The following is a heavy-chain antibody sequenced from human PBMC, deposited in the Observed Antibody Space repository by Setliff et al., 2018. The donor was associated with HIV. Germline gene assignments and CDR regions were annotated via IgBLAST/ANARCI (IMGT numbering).Heavy chain of an antibody. CDR2: IKGDGSVT. CDR1: GFTFSAYG. J-gene: IGHJ6*03. D-gene: IGHD3-9*01. CDR3: AKGTYYDLLTAYYLSDYYMDV. Sequence: PGGSLRLSCVASGFTFSAYGMHWVRQVPGMGPVWVSNIKGDGSVTRYADSVTGRFVISRDNTKNTLFLQMNSRRADDTAVYYCAKGTYYDLLTAYYLSDYYMDVWGKGTTVTVSS. V-gene: IGHV3-74*01.